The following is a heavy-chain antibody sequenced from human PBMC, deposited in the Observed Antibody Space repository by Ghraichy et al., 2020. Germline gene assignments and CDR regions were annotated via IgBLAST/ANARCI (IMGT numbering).Heavy chain of an antibody. CDR3: ARALNWAKGWFDP. D-gene: IGHD7-27*01. J-gene: IGHJ5*02. V-gene: IGHV4-59*01. Sequence: SETLSLTCTVSGGSISSYYWSWIRQPPGKGLEWIGYIYYSGSTNYNPSLKSRVTISVDTSKNQFSLKLSSVTAADTAVYYCARALNWAKGWFDPWGQGTLVTVSS. CDR2: IYYSGST. CDR1: GGSISSYY.